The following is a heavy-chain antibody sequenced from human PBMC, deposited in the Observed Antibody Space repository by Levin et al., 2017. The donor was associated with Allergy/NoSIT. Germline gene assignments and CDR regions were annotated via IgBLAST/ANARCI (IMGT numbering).Heavy chain of an antibody. Sequence: GESLKISCAASGFTFSGSAMHWVRQASGKGLEWVGRIRSKANSYATAYAASVKGRFTISRDDSKNTAYLQMNSLKTEDTAVYYCTSLRVAVAGTPAFFDYWGQGTLVTVSS. CDR2: IRSKANSYAT. CDR1: GFTFSGSA. CDR3: TSLRVAVAGTPAFFDY. V-gene: IGHV3-73*01. D-gene: IGHD6-19*01. J-gene: IGHJ4*02.